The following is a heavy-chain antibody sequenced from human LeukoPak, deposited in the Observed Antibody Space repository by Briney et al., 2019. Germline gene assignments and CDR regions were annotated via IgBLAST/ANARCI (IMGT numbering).Heavy chain of an antibody. Sequence: SETLSLTCTVSGGSVSSDSYYWSWIRQPPGKGLEWIGYIYYTGSTNYNPSLKSRVTISVDMTKNQFSLKLTSVTAADTAVYYCATKGPRRGYFDYWGQGTLVAVSS. CDR2: IYYTGST. CDR3: ATKGPRRGYFDY. CDR1: GGSVSSDSYY. J-gene: IGHJ4*02. V-gene: IGHV4-61*01.